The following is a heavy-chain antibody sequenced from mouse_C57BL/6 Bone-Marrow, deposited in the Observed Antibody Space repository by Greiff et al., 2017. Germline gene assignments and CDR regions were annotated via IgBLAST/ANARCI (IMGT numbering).Heavy chain of an antibody. J-gene: IGHJ4*01. V-gene: IGHV1-9*01. CDR3: ARNDGYYGNAMDY. CDR1: GYTFTGYW. Sequence: QVQLQQSGAELMKPGASVKLSCKATGYTFTGYWIEWVKQRPGHGLEWIGEILPGSGSTNYTEKFKGKATFTADTSSNPAYMQLSSLTTEDSAIYYCARNDGYYGNAMDYWGQGTSVTVSS. D-gene: IGHD2-3*01. CDR2: ILPGSGST.